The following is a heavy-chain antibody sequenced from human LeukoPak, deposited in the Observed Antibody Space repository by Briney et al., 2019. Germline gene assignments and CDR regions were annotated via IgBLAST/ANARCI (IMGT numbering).Heavy chain of an antibody. Sequence: GGSLRLSCAASGFTFSSYAMSWVRQAPGKGLEWVSTISGSGSSTDYADSVKGRFTIPRDNSKKTLYLQMNSLRAEDTAVYYCAKYRSTTAAGKDFDYWGQGTLVTVSS. D-gene: IGHD6-25*01. J-gene: IGHJ4*02. V-gene: IGHV3-23*01. CDR1: GFTFSSYA. CDR2: ISGSGSST. CDR3: AKYRSTTAAGKDFDY.